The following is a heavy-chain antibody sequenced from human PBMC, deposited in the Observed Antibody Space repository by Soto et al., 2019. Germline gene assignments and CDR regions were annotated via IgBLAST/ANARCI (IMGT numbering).Heavy chain of an antibody. Sequence: GGSLRLSCAASGFTFSSYAMHWVRQAPGKGLEWVAVISSDGVNKYYADSVKGRFTISRHNSKNTLYLQMDSLRGEDTAVFYRARGTNGVVPAAIRRGYYGLDVWGQGTTVTVSS. J-gene: IGHJ6*02. CDR2: ISSDGVNK. V-gene: IGHV3-30-3*01. D-gene: IGHD2-2*01. CDR3: ARGTNGVVPAAIRRGYYGLDV. CDR1: GFTFSSYA.